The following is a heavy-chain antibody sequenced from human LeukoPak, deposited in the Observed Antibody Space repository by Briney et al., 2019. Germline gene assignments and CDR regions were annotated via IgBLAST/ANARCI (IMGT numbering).Heavy chain of an antibody. CDR3: ASEGGAYSRDLAWFDP. V-gene: IGHV1-2*02. J-gene: IGHJ5*02. CDR1: GYTFTGYY. D-gene: IGHD6-13*01. Sequence: GASVKVSCKASGYTFTGYYMHWVRQAPGQGLEWMGWINPNSGGTNYAQKFQGRVTMTRDTSISTAYMELSRLRSDDTAVYYCASEGGAYSRDLAWFDPWGQGTLVTVSS. CDR2: INPNSGGT.